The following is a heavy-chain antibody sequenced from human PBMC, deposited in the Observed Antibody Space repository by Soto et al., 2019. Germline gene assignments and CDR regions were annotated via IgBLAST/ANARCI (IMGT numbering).Heavy chain of an antibody. CDR3: ARDPIGWYSDYFDY. Sequence: PGGSLRLSCAASGFTFSSYSMNWVRQAPGRGLEWVSYISSSSGTIYYADSVKGRFTISRDNAKNSLYLQMNSLRDEDTAVYYCARDPIGWYSDYFDYWGQGXLVTVSS. CDR2: ISSSSGTI. V-gene: IGHV3-48*02. CDR1: GFTFSSYS. J-gene: IGHJ4*02. D-gene: IGHD6-19*01.